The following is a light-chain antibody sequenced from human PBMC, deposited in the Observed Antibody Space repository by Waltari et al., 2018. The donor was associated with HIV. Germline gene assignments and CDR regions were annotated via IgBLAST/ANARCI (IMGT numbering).Light chain of an antibody. CDR2: LGS. CDR1: QSLLHSNGYNY. CDR3: MQALQTPLT. Sequence: DIVMTQSPLSLPVTPGEPASTSCRSSQSLLHSNGYNYLDWYLQKPGQSPQLLIYLGSSRAAGVPDRFSGSGSGTDFTRKISRVEAEDGGVYYCMQALQTPLTFGGGTRVEIK. V-gene: IGKV2-28*01. J-gene: IGKJ4*01.